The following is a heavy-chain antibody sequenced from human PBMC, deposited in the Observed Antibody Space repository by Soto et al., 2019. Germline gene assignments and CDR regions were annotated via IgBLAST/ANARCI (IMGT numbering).Heavy chain of an antibody. J-gene: IGHJ2*01. CDR1: GFAFRDYE. V-gene: IGHV3-48*03. D-gene: IGHD2-8*02. Sequence: PGGSLRLSCIWSGFAFRDYEMNWVRQAPGKGLEWVAYISSGAFTIYYADSVRGRFTVSRDNAKNSLYLQTNSLGAEDTAVYYCARGSASKSGHLWYFDLWGRGTLVTVSS. CDR3: ARGSASKSGHLWYFDL. CDR2: ISSGAFTI.